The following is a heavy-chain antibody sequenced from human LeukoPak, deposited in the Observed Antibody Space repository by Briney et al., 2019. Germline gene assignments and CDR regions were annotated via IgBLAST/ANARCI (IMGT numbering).Heavy chain of an antibody. CDR2: ISGSGGST. J-gene: IGHJ4*02. D-gene: IGHD3-10*01. CDR3: AKNHLVRGAIGY. V-gene: IGHV3-23*01. Sequence: GGSLRLSCAASGFTFSSYAMSWVRQAPGKGLEWVSAISGSGGSTYYADSVKGRLTISRDNSKNTLYLQMNSLRAEDTAVYYCAKNHLVRGAIGYWGQGTLVTVSS. CDR1: GFTFSSYA.